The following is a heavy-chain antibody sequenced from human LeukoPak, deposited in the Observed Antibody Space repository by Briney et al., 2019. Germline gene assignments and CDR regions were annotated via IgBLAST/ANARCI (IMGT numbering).Heavy chain of an antibody. CDR2: IGSISSAI. Sequence: GGSLRLSCAASGFTFSSFSMIWVRQAPGKGLEWVSYIGSISSAIYSADSVEGRFTISRDNAKNSLYLQMNSLRAEDTAVYYCARHAPTSSAFDYWGHGTLVTVSS. J-gene: IGHJ4*01. CDR1: GFTFSSFS. CDR3: ARHAPTSSAFDY. V-gene: IGHV3-48*04. D-gene: IGHD6-19*01.